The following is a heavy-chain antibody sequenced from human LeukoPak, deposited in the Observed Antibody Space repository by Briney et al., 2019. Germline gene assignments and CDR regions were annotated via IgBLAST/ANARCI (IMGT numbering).Heavy chain of an antibody. CDR2: IKQDGSEK. V-gene: IGHV3-7*01. CDR3: ARDVGRITMVRGVFDY. J-gene: IGHJ4*02. CDR1: GFTFSSYW. D-gene: IGHD3-10*01. Sequence: PGGSLRLSCAASGFTFSSYWMSWVRQAPGKGLEWVASIKQDGSEKYYVDSVKGRFTISRDNAKNSLYLQMNSLRAEDTAVYYCARDVGRITMVRGVFDYWGQGTLVTVSS.